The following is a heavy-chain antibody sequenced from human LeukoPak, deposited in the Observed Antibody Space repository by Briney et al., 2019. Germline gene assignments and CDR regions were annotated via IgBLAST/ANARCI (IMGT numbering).Heavy chain of an antibody. Sequence: ASVRVSSKASGYTFTSYSLNWVRQAPGQGLEWMGWINTYNGNTNYAQKLQGRVTMTTDTSTSTVYMELRSLRSDDTAVYYCARSLPYYGSGSYFDYWGQGTLVAVSS. CDR3: ARSLPYYGSGSYFDY. D-gene: IGHD3-10*01. CDR2: INTYNGNT. CDR1: GYTFTSYS. J-gene: IGHJ4*02. V-gene: IGHV1-18*01.